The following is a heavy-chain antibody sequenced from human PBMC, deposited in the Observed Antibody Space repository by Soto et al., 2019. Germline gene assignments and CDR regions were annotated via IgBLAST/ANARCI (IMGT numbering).Heavy chain of an antibody. CDR2: MNPNSGNT. V-gene: IGHV1-8*01. J-gene: IGHJ5*02. CDR3: ARGSAVVAANWFDP. D-gene: IGHD2-15*01. CDR1: GYTFTSYD. Sequence: GSVKVSCKASGYTFTSYDINWVRQATGQGLEWMGWMNPNSGNTGYAQKFQGRVTMTRNTSISTAYMELSSLRSEDTAVYYCARGSAVVAANWFDPWGQGTLVTVSS.